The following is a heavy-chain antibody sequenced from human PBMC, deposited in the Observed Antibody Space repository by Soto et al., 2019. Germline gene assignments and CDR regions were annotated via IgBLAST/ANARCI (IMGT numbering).Heavy chain of an antibody. D-gene: IGHD2-15*01. CDR1: RFTFSSYG. CDR2: IWYDGSNK. Sequence: GSLRLSCAASRFTFSSYGMHWVRQAPGKGLEWVAVIWYDGSNKYSADSVKGRFTISRDNSKNTLYLQMNSLRAEDTAVYYCARDLSSGGTNACDIWGQGTVVTVSS. CDR3: ARDLSSGGTNACDI. J-gene: IGHJ3*02. V-gene: IGHV3-30*12.